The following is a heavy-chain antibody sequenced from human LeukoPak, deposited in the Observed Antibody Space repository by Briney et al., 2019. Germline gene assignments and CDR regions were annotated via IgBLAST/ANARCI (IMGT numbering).Heavy chain of an antibody. CDR3: ARGKAAGYYYDSSGYPLDC. Sequence: SETLSLTCAVYGGSFSGYYWSWIRQPPGKGLEWIGEINHSGSANYNPSLKSRVTISVDTSKNQFSLKLSSVTAADTAVYYCARGKAAGYYYDSSGYPLDCWGQGTLVTVSS. J-gene: IGHJ4*02. D-gene: IGHD3-22*01. V-gene: IGHV4-34*01. CDR2: INHSGSA. CDR1: GGSFSGYY.